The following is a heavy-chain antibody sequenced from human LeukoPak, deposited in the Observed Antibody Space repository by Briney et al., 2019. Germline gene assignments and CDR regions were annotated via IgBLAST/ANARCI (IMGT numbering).Heavy chain of an antibody. Sequence: GGSLRLSCTVSGFTFGDYAMNWVRQAPGKGLEWVGFIKSSRHGGTTEYAASVKGRFTISRDDSKSTAYLEMNSLKTEDTAVYYCTRGPGYTATWYYFDYWGQGTLVTVSS. CDR3: TRGPGYTATWYYFDY. CDR2: IKSSRHGGTT. V-gene: IGHV3-49*04. CDR1: GFTFGDYA. J-gene: IGHJ4*02. D-gene: IGHD6-13*01.